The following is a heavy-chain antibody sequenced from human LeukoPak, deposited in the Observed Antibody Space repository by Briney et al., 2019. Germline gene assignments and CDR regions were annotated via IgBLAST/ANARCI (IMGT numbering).Heavy chain of an antibody. CDR3: ARGYRGALTTVTTLHPVYFDY. Sequence: SVKVSCKASGYTFTSYGISWVRQAPGQGLEWMGGIIPIFGTANYAQKFQGRVTITADESTSTAYMELSSLRSEDTAVYYCARGYRGALTTVTTLHPVYFDYWGQGTLVTVSS. CDR2: IIPIFGTA. D-gene: IGHD4-17*01. J-gene: IGHJ4*02. V-gene: IGHV1-69*13. CDR1: GYTFTSYG.